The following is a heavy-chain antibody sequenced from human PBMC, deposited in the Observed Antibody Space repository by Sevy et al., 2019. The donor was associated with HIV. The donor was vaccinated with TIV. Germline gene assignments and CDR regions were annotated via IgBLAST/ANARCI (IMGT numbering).Heavy chain of an antibody. CDR2: INTNTGNP. Sequence: ASVKVSCKASGYTFTSYAMNWVRQAPGQGLEWMGWINTNTGNPTYAQGFTGRFVFSLDTSVSTAYLQISSLKAEDTAVYDCARTPDDCSSTSCWFDPWGQGTLVTVSS. V-gene: IGHV7-4-1*02. CDR1: GYTFTSYA. J-gene: IGHJ5*02. CDR3: ARTPDDCSSTSCWFDP. D-gene: IGHD2-2*01.